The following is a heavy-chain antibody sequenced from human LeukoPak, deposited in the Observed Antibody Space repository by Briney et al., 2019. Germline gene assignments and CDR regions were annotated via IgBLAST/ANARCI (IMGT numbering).Heavy chain of an antibody. D-gene: IGHD1-26*01. Sequence: PSQTLSLTCTVSGGSISSGGYYWSWIRQHPGKGLEWIGYIYYSGSTYYNPSLKSRVTISVDTSKNQFSLKLSSVTAADTAVYYCARDSGSPYYFDYWGQGTLVTVSS. J-gene: IGHJ4*02. CDR2: IYYSGST. CDR3: ARDSGSPYYFDY. CDR1: GGSISSGGYY. V-gene: IGHV4-31*03.